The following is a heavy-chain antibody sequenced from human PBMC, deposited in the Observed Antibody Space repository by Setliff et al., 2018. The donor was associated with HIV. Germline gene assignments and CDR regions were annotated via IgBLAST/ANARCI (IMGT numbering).Heavy chain of an antibody. J-gene: IGHJ4*02. CDR3: AKDPRAAVATICDY. CDR2: ISSNGGDK. Sequence: GGSLRLSCAASGFTFSNYWMNWVRQAPGKGLEWVANISSNGGDKYYADSVRGRFTMSRDNAMNSLSLEMNSLRAEDTAVYYCAKDPRAAVATICDYWGQGTLVTVSS. CDR1: GFTFSNYW. D-gene: IGHD5-12*01. V-gene: IGHV3-7*03.